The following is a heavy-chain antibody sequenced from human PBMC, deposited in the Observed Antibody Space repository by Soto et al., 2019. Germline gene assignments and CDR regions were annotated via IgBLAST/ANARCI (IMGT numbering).Heavy chain of an antibody. CDR3: ARERPAPGITRVRGVIRFDP. CDR2: ISSSSSTI. V-gene: IGHV3-48*01. J-gene: IGHJ5*02. Sequence: GGSLRLSCAASGFTFSSYSMNWVRQAPGKGLEWVSYISSSSSTIYYADSVKGRFTISRDNAKNSLYLQMNSPRAEDTAVYYCARERPAPGITRVRGVIRFDPWGQGTLVTVSS. CDR1: GFTFSSYS. D-gene: IGHD3-10*01.